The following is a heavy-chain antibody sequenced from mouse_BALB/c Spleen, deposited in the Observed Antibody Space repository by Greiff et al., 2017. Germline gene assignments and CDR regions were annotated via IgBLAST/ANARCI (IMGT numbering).Heavy chain of an antibody. CDR1: GYSITSGYY. Sequence: EVQLQQSGPGLVKPSQSLSLTCSVTGYSITSGYYWNWIRQFPGNKLEWMGYISYDGSNNYNPSLKNRISITRDTSKNQFFLKLNSVTTEDTATYYCARDQYGNSWFAYWGQGTLVTVSA. V-gene: IGHV3-6*02. CDR2: ISYDGSN. J-gene: IGHJ3*01. D-gene: IGHD2-10*02. CDR3: ARDQYGNSWFAY.